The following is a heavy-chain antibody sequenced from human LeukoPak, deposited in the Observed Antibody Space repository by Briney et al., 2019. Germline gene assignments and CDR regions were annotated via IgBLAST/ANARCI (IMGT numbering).Heavy chain of an antibody. CDR2: IYYSGST. J-gene: IGHJ4*02. V-gene: IGHV4-39*01. CDR1: GGSISSSSYY. Sequence: PSETLSLTCTVSGGSISSSSYYWGWIRQPPGKGLEWIGSIYYSGSTYYNPSLKSRVTISVDTSKNQFSLKLSSVTAADTAVYYCARHVRYGDYVPYYFDYWGQGTLVTVSS. D-gene: IGHD4-17*01. CDR3: ARHVRYGDYVPYYFDY.